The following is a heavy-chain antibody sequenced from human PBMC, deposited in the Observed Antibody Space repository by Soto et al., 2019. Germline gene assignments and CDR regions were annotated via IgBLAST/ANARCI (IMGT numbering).Heavy chain of an antibody. Sequence: QVQLVESGGGLVKPGGSLRLSCAASGFTFSDYYMSWIRQAPGKGLEWVSYISSSSSYTNYADSVKGRFTISRDNAKNSLYLQMNSLRAEDTAVYYCARVWQWLVIDYWGQGTLVTVSS. CDR1: GFTFSDYY. CDR2: ISSSSSYT. J-gene: IGHJ4*02. V-gene: IGHV3-11*05. CDR3: ARVWQWLVIDY. D-gene: IGHD6-19*01.